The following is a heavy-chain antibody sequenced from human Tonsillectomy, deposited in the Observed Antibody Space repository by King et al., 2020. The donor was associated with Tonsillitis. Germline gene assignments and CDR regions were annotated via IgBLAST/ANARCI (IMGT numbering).Heavy chain of an antibody. J-gene: IGHJ4*02. Sequence: VKLVESGGGLGKPGGSLRLSCAASGFTFNNYNINWLRRAPGKGLEWVSSISSSSIYIYYGDSVKGRFPYSRDNDKNLLYLQMNSLGAEDTAVYYCARYGPGGVFDYWGQGTLVTVSS. CDR1: GFTFNNYN. D-gene: IGHD3-10*01. V-gene: IGHV3-21*01. CDR3: ARYGPGGVFDY. CDR2: ISSSSIYI.